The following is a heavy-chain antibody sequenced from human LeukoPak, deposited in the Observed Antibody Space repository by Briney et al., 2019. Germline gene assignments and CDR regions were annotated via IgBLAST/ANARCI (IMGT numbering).Heavy chain of an antibody. Sequence: GGSLRPSCAASGYTFSSYSMNWVRQAPGEGLEWVSSISSSSSSISYADSVKGRFTTSRHNPNTSLYLQMNSLRAEDTAVYYCARDIAYCGGDCYSGYFQHWGQGTLVTVSS. D-gene: IGHD2-21*01. CDR2: ISSSSSSI. J-gene: IGHJ1*01. CDR1: GYTFSSYS. CDR3: ARDIAYCGGDCYSGYFQH. V-gene: IGHV3-21*01.